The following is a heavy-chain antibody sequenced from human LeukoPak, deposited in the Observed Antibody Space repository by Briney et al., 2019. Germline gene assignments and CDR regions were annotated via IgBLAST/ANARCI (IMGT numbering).Heavy chain of an antibody. CDR1: GYTFTGYY. CDR3: AREEGPIRYFDWLLSRAEYFQH. Sequence: ASVKVSCKASGYTFTGYYMHWVRQAPGQGLEWMGWINPNSGGTNYAQKFQGWVTMTRDTSISTAYMELRSLRSDDTAVYYCAREEGPIRYFDWLLSRAEYFQHWGQGTLVTVSS. D-gene: IGHD3-9*01. V-gene: IGHV1-2*04. CDR2: INPNSGGT. J-gene: IGHJ1*01.